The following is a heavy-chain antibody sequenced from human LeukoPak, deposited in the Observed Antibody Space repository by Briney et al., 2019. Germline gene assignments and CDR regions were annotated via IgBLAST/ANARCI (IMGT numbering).Heavy chain of an antibody. CDR3: ARRGSSWYVGNWFDP. V-gene: IGHV4-34*01. CDR1: GGSFSGYY. J-gene: IGHJ5*02. CDR2: INHSGST. Sequence: SETLSLTCAVYGGSFSGYYWSWIRQPPGKGLEWIGDINHSGSTNYNPSLKSRVTISVDTSKNQFSLKLNSVTAADTAVYYCARRGSSWYVGNWFDPWGQGTLVTVSS. D-gene: IGHD6-13*01.